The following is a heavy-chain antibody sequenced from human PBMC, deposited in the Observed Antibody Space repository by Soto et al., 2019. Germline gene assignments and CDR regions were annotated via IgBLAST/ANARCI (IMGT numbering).Heavy chain of an antibody. Sequence: QLQLQESGSGLAKPSQTLSLTCAVSGGSISSGGYSWSWIRQPPGKGLEWIGYIYHSGSTYSNPSLKSRVTISVDRSKNQFSLKLSSVTAADTAVYYCARSTILYGMAVWGKGTTVTVSS. V-gene: IGHV4-30-2*01. CDR1: GGSISSGGYS. J-gene: IGHJ6*04. D-gene: IGHD5-12*01. CDR2: IYHSGST. CDR3: ARSTILYGMAV.